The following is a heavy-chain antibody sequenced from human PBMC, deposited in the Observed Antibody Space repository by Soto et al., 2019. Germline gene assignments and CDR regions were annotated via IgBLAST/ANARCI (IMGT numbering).Heavy chain of an antibody. CDR1: GFTFSSYS. CDR3: ARGRSRGSGSYSDY. Sequence: GGSLRLSCAASGFTFSSYSMNWVRQAPGKGLEWVSSISSSSSYIYYADSVKGRFTISRDNAKNSLYLQMNSLRAEDTAVYYCARGRSRGSGSYSDYWGQGTLVTVSS. D-gene: IGHD3-10*01. J-gene: IGHJ4*02. V-gene: IGHV3-21*01. CDR2: ISSSSSYI.